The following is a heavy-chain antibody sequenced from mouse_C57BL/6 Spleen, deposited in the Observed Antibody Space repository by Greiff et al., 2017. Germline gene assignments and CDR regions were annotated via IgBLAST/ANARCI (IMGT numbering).Heavy chain of an antibody. V-gene: IGHV1-54*01. CDR3: ARLSSGYDY. CDR2: INPGSGGT. D-gene: IGHD3-2*02. Sequence: QVQLQQSGAELVRPGTSVKVSCKASGYAFTNYLIEWVKQRPGQGLEWIGVINPGSGGTNYNEKFKGKATLTADKSSSTAYMQLSSLTSEDSAVYFCARLSSGYDYWGQGTTLTVSS. CDR1: GYAFTNYL. J-gene: IGHJ2*01.